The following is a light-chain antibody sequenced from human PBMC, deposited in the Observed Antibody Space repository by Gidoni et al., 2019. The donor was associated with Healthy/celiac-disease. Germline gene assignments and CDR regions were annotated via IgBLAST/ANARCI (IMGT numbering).Light chain of an antibody. Sequence: SALTQPASLSGSPFPSITISCPGTSSDVGGYNYVSWYQQHPGKAPKLMIDEVSNRPSVVSNRFSGYKSGNTASMTISGVQDEDEADYYCSSYTSRSTLVFGGGTKLTVL. CDR1: SSDVGGYNY. CDR3: SSYTSRSTLV. J-gene: IGLJ2*01. V-gene: IGLV2-14*01. CDR2: EVS.